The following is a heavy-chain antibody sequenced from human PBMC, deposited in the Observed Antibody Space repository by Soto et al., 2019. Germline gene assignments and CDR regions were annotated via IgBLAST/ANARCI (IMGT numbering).Heavy chain of an antibody. D-gene: IGHD6-19*01. V-gene: IGHV4-38-2*01. CDR3: ASTLKYSSGWYLTFYYSYYGMDV. CDR1: GYSIISCYY. J-gene: IGHJ6*02. CDR2: IYHSGST. Sequence: LSVTCAVSGYSIISCYYWGWIRQPPGNGLEWIGSIYHSGSTYYNPSLKSRVTISVDTSKNQFSLKLSSVTAADTAVYYCASTLKYSSGWYLTFYYSYYGMDVWGQGTTVTVSS.